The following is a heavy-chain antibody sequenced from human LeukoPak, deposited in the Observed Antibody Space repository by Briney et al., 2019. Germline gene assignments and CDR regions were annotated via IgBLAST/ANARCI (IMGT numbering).Heavy chain of an antibody. Sequence: GGSLRLSCAASGFTFSSYSMNWVRQAPGKGLEWVSSISSSSSYIYYADSVKGRFTISRDNAKNSLYLQMNSLRAEDTAVYYCAKDDAWLRFGEWSQGTLVTVSS. J-gene: IGHJ4*02. V-gene: IGHV3-21*01. CDR2: ISSSSSYI. D-gene: IGHD3-10*01. CDR1: GFTFSSYS. CDR3: AKDDAWLRFGE.